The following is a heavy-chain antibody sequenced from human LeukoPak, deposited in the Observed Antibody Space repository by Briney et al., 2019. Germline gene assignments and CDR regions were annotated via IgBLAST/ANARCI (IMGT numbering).Heavy chain of an antibody. CDR2: IYYSGST. CDR3: ARVTGYIVEDYFDY. V-gene: IGHV4-39*07. D-gene: IGHD3-22*01. J-gene: IGHJ4*02. Sequence: PSETLSLTCTVSGGSISSSSDYWGWIRQPPGKGLEWIGSIYYSGSTYYNPSLKSRVTISVDTSKNQFSLRLSSVTAADTAVYYCARVTGYIVEDYFDYWGQGTLVTVSS. CDR1: GGSISSSSDY.